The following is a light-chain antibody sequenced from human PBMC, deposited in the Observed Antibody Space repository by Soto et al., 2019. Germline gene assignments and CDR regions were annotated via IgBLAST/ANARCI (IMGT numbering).Light chain of an antibody. CDR2: GAS. CDR3: QQYNNWRPWM. CDR1: ERVSSY. J-gene: IGKJ1*01. V-gene: IGKV3-15*01. Sequence: EVVLTRSSANRSGWPGDGGKLSCRASERVSSYLSWYQQKPGQAPRLLIYGASTRGTGIPARFSGSGCGREFILTTSSLQSEDFAVSYCQQYNNWRPWMFGQGTKVDIK.